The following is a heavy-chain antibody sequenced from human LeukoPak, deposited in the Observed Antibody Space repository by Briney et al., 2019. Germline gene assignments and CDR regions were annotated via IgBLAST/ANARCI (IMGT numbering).Heavy chain of an antibody. CDR3: ASPSIAARPAEYFQH. J-gene: IGHJ1*01. Sequence: PSETLSLTCTVSGGSISSYYWSWIRQPPGKGLEWIGYIYYSGSTNYNPSLKSRVTISVDTSKNQFSLKLSSVTAADTAVYYCASPSIAARPAEYFQHWGQGTLVTVSS. CDR1: GGSISSYY. CDR2: IYYSGST. V-gene: IGHV4-59*08. D-gene: IGHD6-6*01.